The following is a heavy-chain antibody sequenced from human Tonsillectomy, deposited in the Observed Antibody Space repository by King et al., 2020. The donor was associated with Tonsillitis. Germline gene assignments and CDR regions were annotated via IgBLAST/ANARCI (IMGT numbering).Heavy chain of an antibody. CDR2: ISFDGSNG. D-gene: IGHD4-23*01. CDR3: AKGPGGNPYWYFDL. J-gene: IGHJ2*01. Sequence: VQLVESGGDVVQPGRSLRLSCAASGFIFSSYGMHWVRQAPGKGLEWVAVISFDGSNGYYADSVKGGFTVSRDNSKNTLDLQMNSLRVEDTAMYYCAKGPGGNPYWYFDLWGRGTLVTVSS. V-gene: IGHV3-30*18. CDR1: GFIFSSYG.